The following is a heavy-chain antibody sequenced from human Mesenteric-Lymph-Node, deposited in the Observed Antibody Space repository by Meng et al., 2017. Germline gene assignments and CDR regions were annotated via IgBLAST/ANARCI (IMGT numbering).Heavy chain of an antibody. D-gene: IGHD1-26*01. Sequence: ASVKVSCKASGYTFTSYGINWVRQAPGQGLEWMGRINPNSGGTNYAQKFQGRVTMTRDTSISTAYMELSRLRSDDTAVYYCARQLGEPYYYYGMDVWGQGTTVTVSS. V-gene: IGHV1-2*06. J-gene: IGHJ6*02. CDR2: INPNSGGT. CDR1: GYTFTSYG. CDR3: ARQLGEPYYYYGMDV.